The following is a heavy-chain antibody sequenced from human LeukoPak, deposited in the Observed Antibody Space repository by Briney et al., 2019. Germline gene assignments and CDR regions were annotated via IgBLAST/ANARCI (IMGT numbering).Heavy chain of an antibody. J-gene: IGHJ4*02. CDR3: ARASSSWHPRDFDY. CDR1: GGSISSGGYS. CDR2: IYHSGST. Sequence: SETLSLTCAVSGGSISSGGYSWSWIRQPPGKGLEWIGYIYHSGSTYYNPSLKSRVTISVDRSKNQFSLKLSSVTAADTAVYYCARASSSWHPRDFDYWGQGTLVTVSS. V-gene: IGHV4-30-2*01. D-gene: IGHD6-13*01.